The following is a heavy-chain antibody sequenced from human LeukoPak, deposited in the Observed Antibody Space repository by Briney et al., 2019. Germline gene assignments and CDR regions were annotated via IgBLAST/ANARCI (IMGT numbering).Heavy chain of an antibody. CDR2: ISGSGGSA. CDR3: AKDRYSSGWYNY. J-gene: IGHJ4*02. CDR1: GFTFSSYA. V-gene: IGHV3-23*01. Sequence: GGSLRLSCAASGFTFSSYAMSWVRQAPGKGLGWVSAISGSGGSAYYADSVKGRFTISRDNSKNTLYLQMNSLRAEDTAVYYCAKDRYSSGWYNYWGQGTLVTVSS. D-gene: IGHD6-19*01.